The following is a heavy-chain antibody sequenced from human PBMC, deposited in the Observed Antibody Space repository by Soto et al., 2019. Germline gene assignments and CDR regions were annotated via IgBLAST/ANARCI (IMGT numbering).Heavy chain of an antibody. CDR1: GYTFTSYG. CDR2: ISAYNGNT. V-gene: IGHV1-18*01. CDR3: ASPLWKQQLDIYGMDV. Sequence: ASVKVSCKASGYTFTSYGISWVRQAPGQGLEWMGWISAYNGNTNYAQKLQGRVTMTTDTSTSTAYMELRSLRSDDTAVYYCASPLWKQQLDIYGMDVWGQGTTVTVSS. D-gene: IGHD6-13*01. J-gene: IGHJ6*02.